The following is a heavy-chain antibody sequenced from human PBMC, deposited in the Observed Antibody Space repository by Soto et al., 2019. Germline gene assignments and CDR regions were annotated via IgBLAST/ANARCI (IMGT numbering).Heavy chain of an antibody. V-gene: IGHV3-48*04. CDR3: AKDAGTGVIAAGGYMDA. Sequence: EVQVVESGGGLVQPGGSLRLSCVASGFSFCNYGMNWVRRVPGKGLVWVSYMRSNGYDTYYSDSVRGRISVSRDNAKNSLYLQMNNVRAEDTAVYYCAKDAGTGVIAAGGYMDAWGQGSTVTVSS. J-gene: IGHJ6*03. D-gene: IGHD3-10*01. CDR1: GFSFCNYG. CDR2: MRSNGYDT.